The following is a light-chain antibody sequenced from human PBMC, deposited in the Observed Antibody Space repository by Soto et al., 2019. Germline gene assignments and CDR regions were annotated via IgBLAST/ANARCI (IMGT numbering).Light chain of an antibody. CDR2: AAS. Sequence: DIEMTHSPSSLAASLGYTVTITCRASQGIGNFLAWYQQKPGDVPKLLIYAASTVQSGGPSRFSGSGSGTEFTLTISSLKSEDFAVYYCQQYNNWHTWTFGHGTKVDIK. CDR3: QQYNNWHTWT. J-gene: IGKJ1*01. CDR1: QGIGNF. V-gene: IGKV1-27*01.